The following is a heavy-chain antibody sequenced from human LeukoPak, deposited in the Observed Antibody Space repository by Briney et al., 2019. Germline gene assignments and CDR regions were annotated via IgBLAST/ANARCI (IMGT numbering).Heavy chain of an antibody. CDR1: GFTFSSYG. CDR3: AKVQPNYDFWSGYSFYYYYYGMDV. J-gene: IGHJ6*02. D-gene: IGHD3-3*01. CDR2: IWYDGSNK. V-gene: IGHV3-33*06. Sequence: PGGSLRLSCAASGFTFSSYGMHWVRQAPGKGLEWVAVIWYDGSNKYYADSVKGRFTISRDNSKNTLYLQMNSLGAEDTAVYYCAKVQPNYDFWSGYSFYYYYYGMDVWGQGTTVTVSS.